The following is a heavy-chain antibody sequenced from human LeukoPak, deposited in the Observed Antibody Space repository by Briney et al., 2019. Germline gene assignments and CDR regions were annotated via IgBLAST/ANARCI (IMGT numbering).Heavy chain of an antibody. V-gene: IGHV4-34*01. J-gene: IGHJ4*02. CDR1: GGSFSGYY. CDR3: ARGSSGYGY. Sequence: SETLSLTCAVYGGSFSGYYWSWIRQPPGKGLEWIGEINHSGSTNYNPSLESRVTISVDTSKNQFSLKLSSVTAAETDVYYCARGSSGYGYWGQGTLVTVSS. CDR2: INHSGST. D-gene: IGHD6-13*01.